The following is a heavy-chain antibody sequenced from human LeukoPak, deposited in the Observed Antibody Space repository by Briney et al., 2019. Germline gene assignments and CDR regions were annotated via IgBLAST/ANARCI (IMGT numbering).Heavy chain of an antibody. Sequence: PGGSLRLSCAASGFTFSSYSMNWVRQAPGKGLEWISSINSSSSYIYYADSVKGRFTISRDNAKNSLDLQMNSLRAEDTAVYYCARGARRWRVPAGNWFDPWGQGTLVTVSS. CDR2: INSSSSYI. D-gene: IGHD2-2*01. V-gene: IGHV3-21*01. CDR3: ARGARRWRVPAGNWFDP. J-gene: IGHJ5*02. CDR1: GFTFSSYS.